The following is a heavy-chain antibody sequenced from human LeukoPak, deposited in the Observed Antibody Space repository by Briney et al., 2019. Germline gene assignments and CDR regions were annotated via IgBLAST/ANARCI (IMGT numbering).Heavy chain of an antibody. Sequence: PGGSLRLSCAASGFTLSGYNMNWVRQAPGKGLEWVSSITSSSSYIFYADSVKGRFTISRDNAKNSLYLQMNSLRAEDTAVYYCARYSGTYRDFWGQGTLVTVSS. CDR1: GFTLSGYN. CDR2: ITSSSSYI. CDR3: ARYSGTYRDF. D-gene: IGHD1-26*01. V-gene: IGHV3-21*01. J-gene: IGHJ4*02.